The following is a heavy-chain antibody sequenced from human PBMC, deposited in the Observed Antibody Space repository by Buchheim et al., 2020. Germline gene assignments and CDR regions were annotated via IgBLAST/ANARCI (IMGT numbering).Heavy chain of an antibody. CDR1: GFTFSSYG. V-gene: IGHV3-33*01. D-gene: IGHD3-10*01. CDR2: IWYDGSNK. J-gene: IGHJ6*02. CDR3: ARDFEEIGLVPFMDV. Sequence: QVQLVESGGGVVQPGRSLRLSCAASGFTFSSYGMHWVRQAPGKGLEWVAVIWYDGSNKYYADSVKGRLTISRDNSKNTLYLQMNSLRAEDTAVYYCARDFEEIGLVPFMDVWGQGTT.